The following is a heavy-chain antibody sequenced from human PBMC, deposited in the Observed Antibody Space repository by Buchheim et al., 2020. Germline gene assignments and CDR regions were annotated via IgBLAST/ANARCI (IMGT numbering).Heavy chain of an antibody. D-gene: IGHD6-13*01. Sequence: EVHLLESGGGLVQPGGSLRLSCVAPGLTFSIYDMNWVRQAPGKGLEWVSTISGSGTTTYYADSVKGRFTISSDNPKSQLYLQMNSLRAEDTAIYSCAYSTAGTDYYYGMDVWGQGTT. CDR1: GLTFSIYD. J-gene: IGHJ6*02. V-gene: IGHV3-23*01. CDR2: ISGSGTTT. CDR3: AYSTAGTDYYYGMDV.